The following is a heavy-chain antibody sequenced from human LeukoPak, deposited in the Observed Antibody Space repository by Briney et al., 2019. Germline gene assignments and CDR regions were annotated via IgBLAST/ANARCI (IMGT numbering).Heavy chain of an antibody. Sequence: PSETLSLTCTVSGGSISSYYWSWIRQPPGKGLEWIGYIYYSGSTNYNPSLKSRVTISVDTSKNQFSLKLSSVTAADTAVYYCARDRIQLLDYWGQGTLVTVSS. CDR3: ARDRIQLLDY. CDR2: IYYSGST. D-gene: IGHD5-18*01. V-gene: IGHV4-59*01. J-gene: IGHJ4*02. CDR1: GGSISSYY.